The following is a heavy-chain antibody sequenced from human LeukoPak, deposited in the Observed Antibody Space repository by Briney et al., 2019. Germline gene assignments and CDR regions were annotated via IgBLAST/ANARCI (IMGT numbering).Heavy chain of an antibody. V-gene: IGHV3-30*04. CDR2: ISYDGNNK. J-gene: IGHJ4*02. CDR1: GFTFSSYA. CDR3: AKGGRDGSGSYYPDY. D-gene: IGHD3-10*01. Sequence: GGSLRLSCAASGFTFSSYAMHWVRQAPGKGLEWVAVISYDGNNKYYAESVKGRFTISRDNAKNTLYLQMNSLRAEDTALYYCAKGGRDGSGSYYPDYWGQGTLVTVSS.